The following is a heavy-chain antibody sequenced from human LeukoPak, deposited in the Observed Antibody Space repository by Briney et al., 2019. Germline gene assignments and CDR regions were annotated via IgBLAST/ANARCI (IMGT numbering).Heavy chain of an antibody. Sequence: GGSLRLSCAASGFSLSENWMHWVRQAPGQGLVWVSRIDEFGRATFYADPVKGRFTISRDDATNTVYLQMNSLRADDTAIYFCTRDLVLGSGSYGHWGQGTLVTVSA. CDR3: TRDLVLGSGSYGH. J-gene: IGHJ1*01. CDR2: IDEFGRAT. V-gene: IGHV3-74*01. CDR1: GFSLSENW. D-gene: IGHD3-10*01.